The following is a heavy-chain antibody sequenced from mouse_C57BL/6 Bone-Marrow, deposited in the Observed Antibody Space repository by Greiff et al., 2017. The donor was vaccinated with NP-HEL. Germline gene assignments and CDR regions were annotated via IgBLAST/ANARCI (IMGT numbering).Heavy chain of an antibody. CDR2: IHPNSGST. Sequence: VKLQQPGAELVKPGASVKLSCKASGYTFTSYWMHWVKQRPGQGLEWIGMIHPNSGSTNYNETFKSKATLTVYKSSSTAYMQLSSLTSADSAVYYCARDGYYAWFAYWGQGTLVTVSA. CDR1: GYTFTSYW. CDR3: ARDGYYAWFAY. V-gene: IGHV1-64*01. J-gene: IGHJ3*01. D-gene: IGHD2-3*01.